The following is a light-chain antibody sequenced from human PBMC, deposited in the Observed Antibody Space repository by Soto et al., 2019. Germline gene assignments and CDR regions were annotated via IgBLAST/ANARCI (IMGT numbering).Light chain of an antibody. CDR3: QQYDIWQT. CDR2: DAS. J-gene: IGKJ5*01. Sequence: DIVLTQSPATLSLSPGDRVTLSCRASQTVGRYLSWYQHSPGQGPRLLVYDASNRATGVPARFSGSGSETDFTLTTSSLHLEDFAVYYCQQYDIWQTFGQGTRLEIK. V-gene: IGKV3-11*01. CDR1: QTVGRY.